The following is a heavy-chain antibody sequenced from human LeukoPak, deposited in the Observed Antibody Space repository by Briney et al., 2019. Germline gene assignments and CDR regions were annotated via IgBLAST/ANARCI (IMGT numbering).Heavy chain of an antibody. V-gene: IGHV3-30-3*01. D-gene: IGHD6-13*01. CDR3: ARDPRTSSTSRNYFES. J-gene: IGHJ4*02. CDR2: KSVDGSNK. CDR1: GFTFTNYA. Sequence: GGSLRLSCAASGFTFTNYAMHWIRQAPGKGLEWVAVKSVDGSNKFYAGSVRGRCTISRDNSKNTMSLQMDSLRGEDTAVYYCARDPRTSSTSRNYFESWGQGTLVTVSS.